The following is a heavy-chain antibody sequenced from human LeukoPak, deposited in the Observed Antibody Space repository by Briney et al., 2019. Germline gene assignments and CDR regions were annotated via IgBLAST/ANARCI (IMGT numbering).Heavy chain of an antibody. V-gene: IGHV3-48*01. Sequence: GGSLRLSCLDSGFTFSSYSRNWVRQAPGKGLEWVSYISSSSTIYYADSVKGRFTFSRDNAKNSLYLQMNSVRAEDTAVYHCARNTDYYGSGSYRLDYWGQGTLVTVSS. CDR3: ARNTDYYGSGSYRLDY. J-gene: IGHJ4*02. D-gene: IGHD3-10*01. CDR1: GFTFSSYS. CDR2: ISSSSTI.